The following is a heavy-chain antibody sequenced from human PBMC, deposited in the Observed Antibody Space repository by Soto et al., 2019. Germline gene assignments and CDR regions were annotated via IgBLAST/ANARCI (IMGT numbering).Heavy chain of an antibody. CDR1: GDSVTSCNYY. D-gene: IGHD6-19*01. Sequence: SETLSLTCTVSGDSVTSCNYYWSWMRQPPGKGLEWIGYVYYRGATNYNPSLKSRVTISVDTSKNQFSLKVTSVIAADTAVYYCTRGYISGWDPLYDFDSWGQGTLVTVSSGKAENFGDPVPHLRCLWLLHQLRYYGMDVWGQGTPVTVSS. J-gene: IGHJ6*02. CDR3: TRGYISGWDPLYDFDSWGQGTLVTVSSGKAENFGDPVPHLRCLWLLHQLRYYGMDV. V-gene: IGHV4-61*01. CDR2: VYYRGAT.